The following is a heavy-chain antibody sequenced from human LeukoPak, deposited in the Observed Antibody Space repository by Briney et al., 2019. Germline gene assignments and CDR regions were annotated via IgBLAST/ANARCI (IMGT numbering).Heavy chain of an antibody. CDR3: ARSGTLTGYLF. CDR2: IYYSGNT. CDR1: GGSISSHY. V-gene: IGHV4-59*11. Sequence: SETLSLTCTVSGGSISSHYWSWIRQPPGKGLEWIGYIYYSGNTNYNPSLQSRVTISVDTSKNQFSLKLSAVTAADTAVYYCARSGTLTGYLFWGQGTLVTVSS. D-gene: IGHD3-9*01. J-gene: IGHJ4*02.